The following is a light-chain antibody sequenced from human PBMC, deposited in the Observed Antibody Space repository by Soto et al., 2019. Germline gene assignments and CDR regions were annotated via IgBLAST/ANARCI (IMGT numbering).Light chain of an antibody. CDR1: NSDVGGYNY. J-gene: IGLJ1*01. CDR3: SSFAGSYTHV. Sequence: QSVLTQPRSVSGSPGQAVTFSGAGTNSDVGGYNYVSWYQQHPDKAPKPIIYDVSKRPSGVPDRFSGSKSSNTASLTISGLQADDEADYFCSSFAGSYTHVFGSGTKVTVL. CDR2: DVS. V-gene: IGLV2-11*01.